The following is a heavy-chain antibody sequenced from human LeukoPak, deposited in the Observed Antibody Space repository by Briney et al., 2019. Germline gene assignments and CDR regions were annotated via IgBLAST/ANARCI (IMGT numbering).Heavy chain of an antibody. J-gene: IGHJ4*02. D-gene: IGHD1-26*01. CDR2: IYYSGST. CDR3: ARERRGSGSYGDY. CDR1: GGSISSSSYY. V-gene: IGHV4-39*07. Sequence: SETLSLTCTVSGGSISSSSYYWGWIRQPPGKGLEWIGSIYYSGSTYYNPSLKSRVTISVDTSKNQFSLKLSSVTAADTAVYYCARERRGSGSYGDYWGQGTLVTVSS.